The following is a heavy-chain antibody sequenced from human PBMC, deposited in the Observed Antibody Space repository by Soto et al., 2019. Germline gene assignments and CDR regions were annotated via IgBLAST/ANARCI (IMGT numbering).Heavy chain of an antibody. Sequence: NPSETLSLTCTVSGGSISSGGYYWSWIRQHPGKGLEWIGYIYYSGSTYYNPSLKSRVTISVDTSKNQFSLKLSSVTAADTAVYYCARGKSGARGYSYVLHDYWGQGTLVTVSS. CDR1: GGSISSGGYY. J-gene: IGHJ4*02. CDR3: ARGKSGARGYSYVLHDY. D-gene: IGHD5-18*01. V-gene: IGHV4-31*03. CDR2: IYYSGST.